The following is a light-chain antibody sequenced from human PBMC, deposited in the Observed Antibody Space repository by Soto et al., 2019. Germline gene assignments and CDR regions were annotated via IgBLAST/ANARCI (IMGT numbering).Light chain of an antibody. CDR3: QQYNNWPLT. J-gene: IGKJ4*01. CDR2: GAS. CDR1: ESVSSN. V-gene: IGKV3D-15*01. Sequence: EIGLTHSPCTLSLSPGERATLSCRASESVSSNLAWYQQKPGQAPRLLIYGASTRATGIPARFSGSGSGTEFTLTISSLQSEDFAVYYCQQYNNWPLTFGGGTKVDI.